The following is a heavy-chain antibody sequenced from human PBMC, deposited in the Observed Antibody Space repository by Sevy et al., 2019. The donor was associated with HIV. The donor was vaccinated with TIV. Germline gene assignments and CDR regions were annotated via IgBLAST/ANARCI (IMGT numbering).Heavy chain of an antibody. CDR1: GGSISSSSYY. D-gene: IGHD2-2*01. V-gene: IGHV4-39*01. CDR2: IYYSGST. Sequence: SETLSLTCTVSGGSISSSSYYWGWIRQPPGKGLEWIGSIYYSGSTYYNPSLKSRVTISVDTSKNQFSLKLGSVTAADTAVYYCAGHWAFCSSTSCPWEYYYYGMDVWGQGTTVTVSS. J-gene: IGHJ6*02. CDR3: AGHWAFCSSTSCPWEYYYYGMDV.